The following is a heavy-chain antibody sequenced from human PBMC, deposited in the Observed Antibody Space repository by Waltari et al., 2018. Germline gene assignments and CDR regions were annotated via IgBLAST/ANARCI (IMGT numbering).Heavy chain of an antibody. CDR1: GGSIRSYY. D-gene: IGHD6-19*01. CDR3: ARDPGAVAGVYYFDY. J-gene: IGHJ4*02. Sequence: QVQLQESGPGLVKPSETLSLTCTVSGGSIRSYYWSWIRQPPGKGLEWIGYIYYSGSTYYNPCLKSRVTIAVDTSKNQFSLELSSVTAADTAVYYCARDPGAVAGVYYFDYWGQGTLVTVSS. V-gene: IGHV4-59*01. CDR2: IYYSGST.